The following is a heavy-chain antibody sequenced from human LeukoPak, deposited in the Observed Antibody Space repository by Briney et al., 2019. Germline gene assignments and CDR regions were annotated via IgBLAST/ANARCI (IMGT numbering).Heavy chain of an antibody. CDR3: ARVEDSGYDYRGRFDP. J-gene: IGHJ5*02. D-gene: IGHD5-12*01. Sequence: SETLSLTCTVSGGSISTYYWSWIRQPPGKGLEWIGYIYYTGSTNHNPSLKSRVTLSVDTSKNQFSLKLSSVTAADTAVYYCARVEDSGYDYRGRFDPWGQGTLVTVSS. CDR2: IYYTGST. CDR1: GGSISTYY. V-gene: IGHV4-59*12.